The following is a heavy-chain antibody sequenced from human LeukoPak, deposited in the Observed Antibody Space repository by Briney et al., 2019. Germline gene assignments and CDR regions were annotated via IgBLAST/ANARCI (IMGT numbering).Heavy chain of an antibody. V-gene: IGHV3-21*01. CDR1: GFTFSSYS. CDR2: ISSSSSYI. Sequence: KSGGSLRLSCAASGFTFSSYSMNWVRQAPGKGLEWVSSISSSSSYIYYADSVKGRFTISRDNAKNSLYLQMNSLRAEDTAVYYCARSSSSSWDNAFDIWGQGTMVTVSS. CDR3: ARSSSSSWDNAFDI. D-gene: IGHD6-13*01. J-gene: IGHJ3*02.